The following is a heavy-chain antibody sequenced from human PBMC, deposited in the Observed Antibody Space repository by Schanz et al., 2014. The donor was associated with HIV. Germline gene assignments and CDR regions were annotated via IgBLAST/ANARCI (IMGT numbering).Heavy chain of an antibody. V-gene: IGHV3-21*01. D-gene: IGHD3-16*01. CDR1: GFTFSSYA. Sequence: EAQLLESGGGLVQPGGSLRLSCAASGFTFSSYAMSWVRQAPGKGLEWVSSISSSGTYIHYADSVKGRFTISRDNAKNALYLQMNLLRDEDTAVYYCTRDRFQGGTRGGYYYYGMDVWGQGISVTVSS. CDR3: TRDRFQGGTRGGYYYYGMDV. CDR2: ISSSGTYI. J-gene: IGHJ6*02.